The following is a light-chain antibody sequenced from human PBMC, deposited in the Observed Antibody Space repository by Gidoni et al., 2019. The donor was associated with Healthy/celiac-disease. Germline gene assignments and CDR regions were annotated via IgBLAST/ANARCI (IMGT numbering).Light chain of an antibody. CDR3: QQYGSSSYT. V-gene: IGKV3-20*01. CDR2: GAS. CDR1: QSVSSSY. Sequence: IVFPQSPGTLSLSPGERPTLSCRASQSVSSSYLAWYQQKPGQAPRLLIYGASSRATGIPDRFSGSGSGTDFTLTISRLEPEDFAVYYCQQYGSSSYTFGQGTKLEIK. J-gene: IGKJ2*01.